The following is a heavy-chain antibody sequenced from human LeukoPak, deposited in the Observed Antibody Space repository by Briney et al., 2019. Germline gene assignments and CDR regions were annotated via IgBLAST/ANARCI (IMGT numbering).Heavy chain of an antibody. V-gene: IGHV4-59*01. D-gene: IGHD3-3*01. J-gene: IGHJ4*02. Sequence: KPSETLSLTCTVSGGSISSYYWSWIRKPPGKGLEWIGYIYYSGSTNYNPSLKSRVTISVDTSKNQFSLKLSSVTAADTAVYYCATTKYYDFWSGYYTENYFDYWGQGTLVTVSS. CDR2: IYYSGST. CDR1: GGSISSYY. CDR3: ATTKYYDFWSGYYTENYFDY.